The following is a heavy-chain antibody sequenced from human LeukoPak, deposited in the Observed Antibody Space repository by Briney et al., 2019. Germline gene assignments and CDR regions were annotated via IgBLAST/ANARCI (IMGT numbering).Heavy chain of an antibody. CDR2: ISSSGSTI. CDR3: ARDHRGGYFDWLSPDAFDI. CDR1: GFTFSDYY. D-gene: IGHD3-9*01. J-gene: IGHJ3*02. Sequence: GGSLRLSCAASGFTFSDYYMSWIRRAPGKGLEWVSYISSSGSTIYYADSVKGRFTISRDNAKNSLYLQMNSLRAEDTAVYYCARDHRGGYFDWLSPDAFDIWGQGTMVTVSS. V-gene: IGHV3-11*04.